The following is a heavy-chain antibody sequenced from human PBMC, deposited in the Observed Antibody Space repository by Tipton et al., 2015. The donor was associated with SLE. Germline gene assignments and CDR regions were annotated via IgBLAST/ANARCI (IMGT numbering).Heavy chain of an antibody. Sequence: QLVQSGAEVKMTGSSVRLSCRASAYIFTYRHLHWVRQAPGQGLEWLGWITPYNGNTNYAQKFQGRVTIIRESSLSTTYLELSRLTSEDTAMYYCARSALYGNSDYFESWGQGTPVTVSS. V-gene: IGHV1-45*02. CDR1: AYIFTYRH. CDR3: ARSALYGNSDYFES. CDR2: ITPYNGNT. J-gene: IGHJ4*02. D-gene: IGHD4-23*01.